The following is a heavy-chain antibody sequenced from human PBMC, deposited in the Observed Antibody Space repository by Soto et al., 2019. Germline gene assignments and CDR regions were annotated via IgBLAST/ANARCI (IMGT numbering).Heavy chain of an antibody. CDR1: GGSFSGYY. Sequence: SETLSLTCAVYGGSFSGYYWDWIRQPPGKGLEWIGEINPDGATNYTPSLRGRVAISIDTSRNQFSLKLSSVTAADTAVYYCARGQRSDPFFGYWGQGALVTVSS. J-gene: IGHJ4*02. V-gene: IGHV4-34*01. CDR3: ARGQRSDPFFGY. CDR2: INPDGAT.